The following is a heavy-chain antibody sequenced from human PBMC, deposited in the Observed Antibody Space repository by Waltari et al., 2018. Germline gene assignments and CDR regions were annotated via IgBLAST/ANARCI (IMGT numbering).Heavy chain of an antibody. CDR3: AKGFEDLLPFDH. J-gene: IGHJ4*02. D-gene: IGHD2-21*01. V-gene: IGHV3-23*04. CDR1: GFTSFNYF. Sequence: EVQLVESGGGLVQPGGSLRLSCAASGFTSFNYFISWVRQAPGNGLEWISASSDGGVYTYYADSVDGRFTISRDSSKNTLYLQMNSLRVEDTALYYCAKGFEDLLPFDHWGQGTQVTVSS. CDR2: SSDGGVYT.